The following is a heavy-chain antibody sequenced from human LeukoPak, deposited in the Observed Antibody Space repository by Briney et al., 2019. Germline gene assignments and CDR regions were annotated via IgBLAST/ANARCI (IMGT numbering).Heavy chain of an antibody. J-gene: IGHJ6*03. CDR3: ARAVYHWPHYYYYYMDV. V-gene: IGHV1-69*06. Sequence: ASVKVSCKASGGTFSSYAISWVRQAPGQGLEWMGGIIPIFGTANYAQKLQGRVTITADKSTSTAYMELSSLRSEDTAVYYCARAVYHWPHYYYYYMDVWGKGTTVTVSS. CDR2: IIPIFGTA. CDR1: GGTFSSYA. D-gene: IGHD6-19*01.